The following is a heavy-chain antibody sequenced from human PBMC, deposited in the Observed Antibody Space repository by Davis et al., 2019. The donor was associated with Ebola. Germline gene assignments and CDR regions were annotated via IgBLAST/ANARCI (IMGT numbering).Heavy chain of an antibody. J-gene: IGHJ4*02. Sequence: AASVKVSCRASGGTFSSYAISWVRQAPGQGLEWMGRIITILGITNYAQKFQGRVTITADKSTSTAYMELSSLRSEDTAVYYCAGGYSYGYWFDYWGQGTLVTVSS. D-gene: IGHD5-18*01. CDR2: IITILGIT. CDR1: GGTFSSYA. CDR3: AGGYSYGYWFDY. V-gene: IGHV1-69*04.